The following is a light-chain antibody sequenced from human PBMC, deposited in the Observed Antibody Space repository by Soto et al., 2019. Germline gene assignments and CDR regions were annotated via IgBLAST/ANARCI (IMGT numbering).Light chain of an antibody. J-gene: IGLJ2*01. CDR3: QAWDSSTPVV. Sequence: SYELTQPPSVSVSPGQTASITCSGDTLGDKYACWYQQKPGQSPVLVIYQDTKRPSGIPERFSGSNSGNTATLTISGTQAMDEADYYCQAWDSSTPVVFGGGTKVTVL. CDR2: QDT. CDR1: TLGDKY. V-gene: IGLV3-1*01.